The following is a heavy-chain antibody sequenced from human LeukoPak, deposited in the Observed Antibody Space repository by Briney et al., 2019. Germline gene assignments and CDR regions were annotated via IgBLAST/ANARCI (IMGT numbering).Heavy chain of an antibody. D-gene: IGHD2-2*01. CDR1: GFTFSSYA. CDR2: ISGSGGST. J-gene: IGHJ6*03. CDR3: AKEKRYCSSTSCRYYYYMDV. V-gene: IGHV3-23*01. Sequence: GGSLRLSCAASGFTFSSYAMSWVRQAPGKGLEWVSAISGSGGSTYYADSVKGRFTISRDNSKNTLYLQMNSLRAEGTAVYYCAKEKRYCSSTSCRYYYYMDVWGKGTTVTVSS.